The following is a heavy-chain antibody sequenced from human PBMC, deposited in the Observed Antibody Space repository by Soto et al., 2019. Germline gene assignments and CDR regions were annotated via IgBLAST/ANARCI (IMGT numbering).Heavy chain of an antibody. D-gene: IGHD3-10*01. CDR2: ISSSSSYI. J-gene: IGHJ6*02. CDR1: GFTFSTYS. CDR3: ARAGFGEFPYYYYYAMDV. V-gene: IGHV3-21*01. Sequence: EVHLVESGGGLVKPGGSLRLSCAASGFTFSTYSMNWVRQAPGKGLEWVSSISSSSSYIYYADSVTGRFAISRDNAKNSLFLYMNSLRAEDTAVYYCARAGFGEFPYYYYYAMDVWGQGTPVTVSS.